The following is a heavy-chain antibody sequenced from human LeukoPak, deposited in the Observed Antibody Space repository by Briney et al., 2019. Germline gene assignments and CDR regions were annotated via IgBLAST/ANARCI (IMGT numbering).Heavy chain of an antibody. Sequence: NPSETLSLTCTVSGYSISSGYYWGWIRQPPGKGLEWIGSIYHSGSTNYNPSLKSRVTISVDTSKNQFSLKLSSVTAADTAVYYCARGSLTDRYYDFWSGKHRPLDYWGQGTLVTVSS. CDR2: IYHSGST. CDR3: ARGSLTDRYYDFWSGKHRPLDY. V-gene: IGHV4-38-2*02. J-gene: IGHJ4*02. D-gene: IGHD3-3*01. CDR1: GYSISSGYY.